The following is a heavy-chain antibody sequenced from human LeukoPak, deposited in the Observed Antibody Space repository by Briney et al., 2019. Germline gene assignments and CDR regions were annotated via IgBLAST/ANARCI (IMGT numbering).Heavy chain of an antibody. V-gene: IGHV3-23*01. CDR2: FSASSTST. CDR1: GFDFSSYG. D-gene: IGHD3-9*01. J-gene: IGHJ4*02. CDR3: AKGDTYYDLLTCFDF. Sequence: PGGSLRLSCAASGFDFSSYGMSWVRQSPGKGLEWVSTFSASSTSTYYADSVKDRFTISRDNSKNTLYLQMNSLRDEDTAVYYCAKGDTYYDLLTCFDFWGPGTLVTVSP.